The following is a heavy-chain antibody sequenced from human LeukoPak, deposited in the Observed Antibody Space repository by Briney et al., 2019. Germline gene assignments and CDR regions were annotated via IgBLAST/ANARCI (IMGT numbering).Heavy chain of an antibody. Sequence: SVKVSCKSSGGTFSSYAISWVRQASGQGLEWMGGIIPIFGTANYAQKFQGRVTITTDEPASTAYMELSSLRSEDTAVYYCERGGLVPAAPYYFDYWGQGTLVTVSS. D-gene: IGHD2-2*01. CDR3: ERGGLVPAAPYYFDY. CDR1: GGTFSSYA. J-gene: IGHJ4*02. V-gene: IGHV1-69*05. CDR2: IIPIFGTA.